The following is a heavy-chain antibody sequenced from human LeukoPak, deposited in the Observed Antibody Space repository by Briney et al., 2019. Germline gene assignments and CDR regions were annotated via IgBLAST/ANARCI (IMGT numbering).Heavy chain of an antibody. Sequence: GGSLRLSCAASGFTFSSYEMNWVRQAPGKGLEWVSYISSSSSTIYYADSVKGRFTISRDNAKNSLYLQMNSLRAEDTAVYYCARNKWVGDYGDEDAFDIWGQGTMVTVSS. CDR3: ARNKWVGDYGDEDAFDI. CDR1: GFTFSSYE. J-gene: IGHJ3*02. V-gene: IGHV3-48*01. D-gene: IGHD4-17*01. CDR2: ISSSSSTI.